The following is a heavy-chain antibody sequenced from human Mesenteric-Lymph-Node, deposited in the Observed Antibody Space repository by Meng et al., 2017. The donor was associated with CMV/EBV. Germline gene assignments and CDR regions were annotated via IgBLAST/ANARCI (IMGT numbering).Heavy chain of an antibody. J-gene: IGHJ6*02. V-gene: IGHV3-23*03. CDR2: IYSGSGSST. CDR3: ARDQAYDYDFWSGILHYYYGMDV. D-gene: IGHD3-3*01. Sequence: GGSLRLSCAASGFTFSNYAMSWVRQAPGKGLEWVSVIYSGSGSSTYYADSVKGRFTISRDNSKNTLYLQMNSLRAEDTAVYYCARDQAYDYDFWSGILHYYYGMDVWGQGTTVTVSS. CDR1: GFTFSNYA.